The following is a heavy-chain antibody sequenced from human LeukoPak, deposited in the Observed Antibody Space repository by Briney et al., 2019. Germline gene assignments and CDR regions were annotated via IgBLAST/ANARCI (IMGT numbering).Heavy chain of an antibody. CDR2: ISSSGSTI. D-gene: IGHD6-25*01. J-gene: IGHJ3*02. CDR3: ARDLTKRPGDAFDI. CDR1: GFSINNAW. V-gene: IGHV3-48*04. Sequence: GGSLRLSCAASGFSINNAWMNWVRQAPGKGLEWVSYISSSGSTIYYADSVKGRFTISRDNAKNSLYLQMNSLRAEDTAVYYCARDLTKRPGDAFDIWGQGTMVTVSS.